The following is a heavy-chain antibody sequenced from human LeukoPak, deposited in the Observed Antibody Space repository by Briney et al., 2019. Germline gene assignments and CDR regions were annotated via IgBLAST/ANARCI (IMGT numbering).Heavy chain of an antibody. Sequence: GASVKVSCKASGYSFTNFAINWVRQAPGQGPEWMGWINTITGNPTYAQGFTGRFVFSLDTSVSTAYLQISSLEAEDTAVYYCTRDQDFRSCPYRRDFDFLGQGTPGTGSS. J-gene: IGHJ4*02. CDR1: GYSFTNFA. D-gene: IGHD3-3*01. CDR2: INTITGNP. V-gene: IGHV7-4-1*02. CDR3: TRDQDFRSCPYRRDFDF.